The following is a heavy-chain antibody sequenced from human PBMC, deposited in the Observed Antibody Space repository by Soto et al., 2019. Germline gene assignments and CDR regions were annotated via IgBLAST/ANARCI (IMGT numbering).Heavy chain of an antibody. D-gene: IGHD3-22*01. J-gene: IGHJ3*02. V-gene: IGHV3-73*01. CDR2: IRSKANSYAT. Sequence: GGSLRLSCAASGFTFSGSAMHWVRQASGKGLEWVGRIRSKANSYATAYAASVKGRFTISRDDSKNTAYLQMNSLKTEDTAVYYCTRRPVRTYYYDSSGYYGGHDAFDIWGQGTMVTVSS. CDR1: GFTFSGSA. CDR3: TRRPVRTYYYDSSGYYGGHDAFDI.